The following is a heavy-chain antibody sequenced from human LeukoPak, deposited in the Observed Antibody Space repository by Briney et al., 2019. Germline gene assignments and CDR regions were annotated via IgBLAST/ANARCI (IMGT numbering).Heavy chain of an antibody. J-gene: IGHJ4*02. CDR2: IKSNADGGTP. CDR1: GFSFTTHS. Sequence: GGSLRLSCAASGFSFTTHSMNWVRQAPGKGLEWVGRIKSNADGGTPDYAAPARGRFTISRDDSKNTLYLQMNSLKTEDTAVYYCTTFYHEYSPYWGRGTLVTVSS. CDR3: TTFYHEYSPY. D-gene: IGHD2/OR15-2a*01. V-gene: IGHV3-15*01.